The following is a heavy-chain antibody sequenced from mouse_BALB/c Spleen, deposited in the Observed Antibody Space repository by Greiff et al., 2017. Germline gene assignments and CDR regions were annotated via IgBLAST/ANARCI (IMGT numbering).Heavy chain of an antibody. CDR3: ARERYAFDY. V-gene: IGHV5-17*02. CDR1: GFTFSSFG. D-gene: IGHD2-14*01. J-gene: IGHJ2*01. CDR2: ISSGSSTI. Sequence: EVMLVESGGGLVQPGGSRKLSCAASGFTFSSFGMHWVRQAPEKGLEWVAYISSGSSTIYYADTVKGRFTISRDNPKNTLFLQMTSLRSEDTAMYYCARERYAFDYWGQGTTLTVSS.